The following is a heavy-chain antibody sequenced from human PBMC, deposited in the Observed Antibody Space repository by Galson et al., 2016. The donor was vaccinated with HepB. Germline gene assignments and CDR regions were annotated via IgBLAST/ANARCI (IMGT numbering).Heavy chain of an antibody. D-gene: IGHD2/OR15-2a*01. CDR3: ARQYWGGPSDY. Sequence: SETLSLTCAVSGVSISSSDWWSWVRQPPGQGLEWIGQIFHSGRVNYTPSLASRVTISVDTSNNHFSLRLTSVTAADTALYYCARQYWGGPSDYWGEGTLVAGSS. J-gene: IGHJ4*02. V-gene: IGHV4-4*02. CDR2: IFHSGRV. CDR1: GVSISSSDW.